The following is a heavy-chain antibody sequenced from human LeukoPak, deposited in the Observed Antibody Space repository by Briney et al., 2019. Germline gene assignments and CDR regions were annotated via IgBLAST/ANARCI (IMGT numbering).Heavy chain of an antibody. CDR2: ISYSGST. J-gene: IGHJ4*02. CDR1: GGSISSYY. V-gene: IGHV4-39*01. Sequence: KPSETLSLTCTVSGGSISSYYWGWFRQPPGEGLEWIGSISYSGSTYYNPSLKSRVTISADTSKNQFSLKLSSVTAADTAVYYCARLWRAAIDYGGQGTLVTVSS. CDR3: ARLWRAAIDY. D-gene: IGHD1-1*01.